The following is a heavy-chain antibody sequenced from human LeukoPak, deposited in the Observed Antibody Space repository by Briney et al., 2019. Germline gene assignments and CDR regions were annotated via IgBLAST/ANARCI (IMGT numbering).Heavy chain of an antibody. Sequence: PGGSLRLSCVGSGFIFGSYAMHWVRQAPGKGLEWVADISYDGNTKFYADAVKGRFTISRDNSKKTLYLQMNSLRAEDTAVYYCAKARGYSGYDKGLTFFDYWGQGTLVTVSS. CDR1: GFIFGSYA. CDR3: AKARGYSGYDKGLTFFDY. D-gene: IGHD5-12*01. J-gene: IGHJ4*02. V-gene: IGHV3-30-3*01. CDR2: ISYDGNTK.